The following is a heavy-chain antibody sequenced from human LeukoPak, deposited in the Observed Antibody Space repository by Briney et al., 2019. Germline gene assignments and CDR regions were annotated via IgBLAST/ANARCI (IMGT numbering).Heavy chain of an antibody. D-gene: IGHD2-2*01. J-gene: IGHJ1*01. CDR1: GDSVSSNSAA. CDR2: TYYRSKWYN. V-gene: IGHV6-1*01. CDR3: ARVITGAYCSSTSCSYVEYFQH. Sequence: SQTLSLTCAISGDSVSSNSAAWNWIRQSPSRGLEWLGRTYYRSKWYNDYAVSVKSRITINPDTSKNQFSLQLNSVTPEDTAVYYCARVITGAYCSSTSCSYVEYFQHWGQGTLVTVSS.